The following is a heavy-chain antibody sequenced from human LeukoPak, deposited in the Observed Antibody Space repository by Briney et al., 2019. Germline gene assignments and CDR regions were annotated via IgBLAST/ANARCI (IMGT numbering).Heavy chain of an antibody. V-gene: IGHV4-59*08. CDR2: IYYAGSP. D-gene: IGHD3-22*01. CDR3: AHTHHWLSFDI. CDR1: GYSVSAYY. J-gene: IGHJ3*02. Sequence: SETLSLTCTVSGYSVSAYYWSWIRQPPGKELEWLGNIYYAGSPNYNPSLNSRATISLDISKNQFSLKLSSVTAADTAVYYRAHTHHWLSFDIWGQGTMATVYS.